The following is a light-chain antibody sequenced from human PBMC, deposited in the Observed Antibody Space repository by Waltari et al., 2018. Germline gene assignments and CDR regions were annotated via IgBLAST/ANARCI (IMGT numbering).Light chain of an antibody. CDR1: DSDVGAYDF. J-gene: IGLJ1*01. CDR2: EGR. Sequence: QSALTQPASVSGSPGQSITISCSGTDSDVGAYDFVSWYQQHPGKAPHLIIYEGRNRPSGISNRFSASKSGNTASLTIAGRQAEDEADYCCSSYTTSSAPGVFGTGTRVTVL. V-gene: IGLV2-14*01. CDR3: SSYTTSSAPGV.